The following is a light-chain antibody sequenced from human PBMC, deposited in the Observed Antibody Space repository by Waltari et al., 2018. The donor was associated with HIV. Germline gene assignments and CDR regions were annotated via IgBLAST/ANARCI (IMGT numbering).Light chain of an antibody. J-gene: IGLJ2*01. CDR3: SSYSATNTVV. CDR1: NSDMGGYDR. Sequence: QSALTQPPSVSGSPGQSVTISCAGTNSDMGGYDRVYWYQQPPGTAPKPLLYEVTNRPSGLPGRFSASQSGTTASLTISGLQSGDDGDYYCSSYSATNTVVFGGGTKLTVL. V-gene: IGLV2-18*02. CDR2: EVT.